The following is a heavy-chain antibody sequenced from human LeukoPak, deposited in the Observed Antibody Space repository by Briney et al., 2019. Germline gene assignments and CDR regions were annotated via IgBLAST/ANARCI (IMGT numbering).Heavy chain of an antibody. CDR1: GFTFTSYE. CDR3: ASVRPSGPPDY. D-gene: IGHD2-8*02. CDR2: ISSSGSTM. V-gene: IGHV3-48*03. Sequence: GGSLRLSCAASGFTFTSYEMNCISSSGSTMYYADSVKGRFTISRDNAKNTMYLQMNSLRADDTAVYYCASVRPSGPPDYWGQGTLVTVSS. J-gene: IGHJ4*02.